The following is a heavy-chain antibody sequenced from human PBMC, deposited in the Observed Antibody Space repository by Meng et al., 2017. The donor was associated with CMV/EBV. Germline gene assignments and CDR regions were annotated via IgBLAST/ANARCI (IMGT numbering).Heavy chain of an antibody. Sequence: QLQGAGPGLVKPSETLSLTCTGSGGSISSSSYYWGWIRQPPGKGLEWIGSIYYSGSTYYNPSLKSRVTISVDTSKNQFSLKLSSVTAADTAVYYCARGGIAAAGLHWGQGTLVTVSS. CDR1: GGSISSSSYY. V-gene: IGHV4-39*07. J-gene: IGHJ4*02. D-gene: IGHD6-13*01. CDR2: IYYSGST. CDR3: ARGGIAAAGLH.